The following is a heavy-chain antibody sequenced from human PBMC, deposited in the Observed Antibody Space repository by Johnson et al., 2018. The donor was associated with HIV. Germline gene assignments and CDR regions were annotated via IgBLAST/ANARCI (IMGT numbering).Heavy chain of an antibody. J-gene: IGHJ3*02. CDR2: ISSSGSTI. CDR3: AKDQAGTTDDAFDI. V-gene: IGHV3-11*04. CDR1: GFTFSDYY. Sequence: QMLLVESGGGLVKPGGSLRLSCAASGFTFSDYYMSWIRQAPGKGLEWVSYISSSGSTIYYADSLKGRFTISRDNSKNTLYLQMNSLRAEDTAVYYCAKDQAGTTDDAFDIWGQGTMVTVSS. D-gene: IGHD1-7*01.